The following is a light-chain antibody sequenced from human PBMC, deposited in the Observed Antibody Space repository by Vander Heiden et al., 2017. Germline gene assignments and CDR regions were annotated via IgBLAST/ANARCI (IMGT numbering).Light chain of an antibody. CDR2: DDS. V-gene: IGLV3-21*02. CDR1: NIGIKS. J-gene: IGLJ3*02. CDR3: QVWDSSSDHPV. Sequence: DVLTQPRSVPVAPGQAARIARGGNNIGIKSGHWYQQKPDQAPVLVVYDDSDRPSGIPERFSGSNSGNTATLTISRVEAGDEADYYCQVWDSSSDHPVFGGGTKLTVL.